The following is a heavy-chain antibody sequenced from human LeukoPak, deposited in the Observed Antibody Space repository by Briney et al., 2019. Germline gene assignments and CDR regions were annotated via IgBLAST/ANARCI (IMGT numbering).Heavy chain of an antibody. J-gene: IGHJ5*02. D-gene: IGHD6-19*01. CDR1: GFTFDDYA. V-gene: IGHV3-9*01. CDR2: ISWNSGSI. Sequence: PGGSLRLSCAASGFTFDDYAMHWVRQAPGKGLEWVSGISWNSGSIGYADSVKGRFTISRDNAKNSLYLQMNSLRAEDTALYYCAKDQSAPSSGFNWFDPWGQGTLVNVSS. CDR3: AKDQSAPSSGFNWFDP.